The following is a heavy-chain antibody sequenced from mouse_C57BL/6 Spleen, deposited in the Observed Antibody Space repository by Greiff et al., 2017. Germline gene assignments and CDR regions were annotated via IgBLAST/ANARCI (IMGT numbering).Heavy chain of an antibody. CDR1: GYTFTSYW. CDR2: IDPSDSYT. Sequence: QVQLQQPGAELVMPGASVKLSCKASGYTFTSYWLHWVKPRPGQGLEWIGEIDPSDSYTNYNQKFKGKSTLTVDKSSSTAYMQLSSRTSEDSAVYYWARRFLYAMDYWGQGTSVTVSS. J-gene: IGHJ4*01. V-gene: IGHV1-69*01. CDR3: ARRFLYAMDY.